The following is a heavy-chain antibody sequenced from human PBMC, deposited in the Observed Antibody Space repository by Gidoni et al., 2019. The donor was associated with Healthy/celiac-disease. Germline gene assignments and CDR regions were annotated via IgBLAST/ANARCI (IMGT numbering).Heavy chain of an antibody. Sequence: QVQLVESGGGVVQPGRSLRLSCAASGFPFSSYGMHWVRQAPGKGLEWVAVIWYDGSNKYYADSVKGRFTISRDNSKNTLYLQMNSLRAEDTAVYYCAREYLATISYGMDVWGQGTTVTVSS. D-gene: IGHD5-12*01. V-gene: IGHV3-33*01. J-gene: IGHJ6*02. CDR2: IWYDGSNK. CDR1: GFPFSSYG. CDR3: AREYLATISYGMDV.